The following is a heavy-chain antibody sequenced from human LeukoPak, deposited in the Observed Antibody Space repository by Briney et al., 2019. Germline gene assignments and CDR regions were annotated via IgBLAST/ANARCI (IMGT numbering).Heavy chain of an antibody. V-gene: IGHV3-11*01. CDR1: GFTFSDYY. D-gene: IGHD2-15*01. Sequence: GGSLRLSCAASGFTFSDYYMSWIRQAPGKGLEWVSYISSSGSTIYYADSVKGRFTISRDNAKNSLYLQMNSLRAEDTAVYYCARDCGEVVASNDAFDIWGQGTMVTVSS. CDR3: ARDCGEVVASNDAFDI. J-gene: IGHJ3*02. CDR2: ISSSGSTI.